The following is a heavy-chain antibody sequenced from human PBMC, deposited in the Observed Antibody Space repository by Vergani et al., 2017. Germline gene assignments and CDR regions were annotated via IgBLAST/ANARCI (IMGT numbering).Heavy chain of an antibody. CDR2: ISSGSSYI. V-gene: IGHV3-21*01. CDR1: GFTFSNAW. CDR3: ARDVGYCSGGSCHYYYYYMDV. Sequence: EVQLVESGGGLVKPGGSLRLSCAASGFTFSNAWMNWVRQAPGKGLEWVSSISSGSSYIYYADSVKGRFTISRDNAKNSLYLQMNSLRAEDTAVYYCARDVGYCSGGSCHYYYYYMDVWGKGTTVTVSS. D-gene: IGHD2-15*01. J-gene: IGHJ6*03.